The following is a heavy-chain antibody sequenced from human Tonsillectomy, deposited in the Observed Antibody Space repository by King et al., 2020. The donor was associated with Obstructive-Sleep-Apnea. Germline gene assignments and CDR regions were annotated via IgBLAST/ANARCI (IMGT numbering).Heavy chain of an antibody. CDR1: GGSVSSGSYY. V-gene: IGHV4-61*01. CDR3: ARDRRRYYDRSGYVDYFDY. J-gene: IGHJ4*02. Sequence: QLQESGPGLVKPSETLSLTCTVSGGSVSSGSYYWSWIRQPPGKGLEWIGEIYYSGSTNYNPSLKSRVTISVDTAKNQFSLKLSSVTAADTAVFYCARDRRRYYDRSGYVDYFDYWGQGILVTVSS. CDR2: IYYSGST. D-gene: IGHD3-22*01.